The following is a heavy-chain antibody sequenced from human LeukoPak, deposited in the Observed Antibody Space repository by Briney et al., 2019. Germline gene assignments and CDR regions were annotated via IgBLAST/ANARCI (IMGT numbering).Heavy chain of an antibody. CDR3: AKDLGLAGTFDY. V-gene: IGHV3-30*02. CDR2: IRYDGSNK. D-gene: IGHD6-19*01. CDR1: GFTFSSYG. Sequence: QPGGSLRLSCAASGFTFSSYGMHWVRQAPGKGLEWVAFIRYDGSNKYYADSVKGRFIISRDNSKNTLYLQMNSLRAEDTAVYYCAKDLGLAGTFDYRGQGILVTVSS. J-gene: IGHJ4*02.